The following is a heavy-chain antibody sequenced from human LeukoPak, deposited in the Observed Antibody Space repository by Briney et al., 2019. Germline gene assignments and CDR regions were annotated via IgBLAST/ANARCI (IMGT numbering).Heavy chain of an antibody. CDR1: GFTFSSYA. CDR3: AKALTYYDILTGHYDY. Sequence: GGSLRLSCAASGFTFSSYAMSWVRQAPGKGLEWVSAISGSGGSTYYADSVKGRFTISRDNSKNTLCLQMNSLRAEDTAVYYCAKALTYYDILTGHYDYWGQGTLVTVSS. J-gene: IGHJ4*02. CDR2: ISGSGGST. D-gene: IGHD3-9*01. V-gene: IGHV3-23*01.